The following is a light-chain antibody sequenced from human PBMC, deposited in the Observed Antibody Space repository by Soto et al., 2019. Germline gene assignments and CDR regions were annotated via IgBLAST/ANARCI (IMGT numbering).Light chain of an antibody. J-gene: IGKJ4*01. CDR1: QDIYNY. CDR3: QQYNNLPLT. CDR2: DAS. Sequence: DIQMTQSPSSLSPSVGDRVTITCQASQDIYNYLNWYQQKPGKAPNLLIYDASNLETGVPSRFSGSGSGTDFTLTISRLQPEDVATYYCQQYNNLPLTFGGGTKVDNK. V-gene: IGKV1-33*01.